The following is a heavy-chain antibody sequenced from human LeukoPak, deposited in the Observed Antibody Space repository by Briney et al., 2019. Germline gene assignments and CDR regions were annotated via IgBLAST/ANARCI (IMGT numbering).Heavy chain of an antibody. CDR1: GGTFSSYA. CDR2: IIPILGIA. V-gene: IGHV1-69*04. D-gene: IGHD2-2*03. J-gene: IGHJ4*02. CDR3: ARDKWMEIGQQYFDY. Sequence: ASVKVSCKASGGTFSSYAISWVRQAPGQGLEWMGRIIPILGIANYAQKFQGRVTITADKSTSTAYMELSSLRSEDTAVYYCARDKWMEIGQQYFDYWGQGTLVTVSS.